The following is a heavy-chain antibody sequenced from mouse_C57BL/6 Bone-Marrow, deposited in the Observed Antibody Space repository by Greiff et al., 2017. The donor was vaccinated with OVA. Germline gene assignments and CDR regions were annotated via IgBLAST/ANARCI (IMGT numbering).Heavy chain of an antibody. CDR1: GFTFSDYG. J-gene: IGHJ4*01. Sequence: EVKLVESGGGLVQPGGSLKLSCAASGFTFSDYGMAWVRQAPRKGPEWVAFISNLAYSIYYADTVTGRFPISRENAKNTLYLEMSSLRSEDTAMDYCARRWEGWAMDYWGQGTSVTVSS. CDR2: ISNLAYSI. V-gene: IGHV5-15*01. CDR3: ARRWEGWAMDY. D-gene: IGHD4-1*01.